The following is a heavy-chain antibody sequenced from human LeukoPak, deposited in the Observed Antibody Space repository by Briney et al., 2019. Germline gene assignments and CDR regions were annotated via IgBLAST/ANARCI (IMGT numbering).Heavy chain of an antibody. D-gene: IGHD3-10*01. CDR2: IKQDGSKK. CDR3: ARDGIWFGEFDAFDI. V-gene: IGHV3-7*01. Sequence: LSLTCDVSGDSISSHSWWSWVRQAPGKGLEWVANIKQDGSKKYYVDSVKGRFTISRDNAKTSLYLEMNSLRAEDTAVYYCARDGIWFGEFDAFDIWGQGTMVTVSS. CDR1: GDSISSHSW. J-gene: IGHJ3*02.